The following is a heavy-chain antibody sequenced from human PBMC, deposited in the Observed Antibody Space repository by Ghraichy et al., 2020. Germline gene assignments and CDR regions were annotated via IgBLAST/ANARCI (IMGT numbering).Heavy chain of an antibody. V-gene: IGHV4-39*01. J-gene: IGHJ4*02. D-gene: IGHD6-13*01. CDR2: IYYSGST. Sequence: SQTLSLTCTVSGGSISSSSYYWGWIRQPPGKGLEWIGSIYYSGSTYYNPSLKSRVTISVDTSKNQFSLKLSSVTAADTAVYYCARLPGIAAAGPYWGQGTLVTVSS. CDR3: ARLPGIAAAGPY. CDR1: GGSISSSSYY.